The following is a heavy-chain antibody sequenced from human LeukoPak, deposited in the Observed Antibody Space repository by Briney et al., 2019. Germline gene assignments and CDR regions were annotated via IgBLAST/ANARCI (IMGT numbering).Heavy chain of an antibody. CDR2: ISAYNGKT. CDR1: GYTFTNYC. D-gene: IGHD5-12*01. J-gene: IGHJ2*01. Sequence: ASVKVSCKASGYTFTNYCISWVRQAPGQGLEWMGWISAYNGKTDYAQNLQGRVTMTTDTSTNTAYMDLRSLRSDDTAVYYCAGDVALTATFFDLWGRGTLVTVSS. CDR3: AGDVALTATFFDL. V-gene: IGHV1-18*01.